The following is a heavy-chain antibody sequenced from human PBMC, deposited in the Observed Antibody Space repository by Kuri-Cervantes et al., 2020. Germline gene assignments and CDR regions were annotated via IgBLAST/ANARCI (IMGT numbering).Heavy chain of an antibody. V-gene: IGHV3-21*04. CDR1: GFTFSSYS. D-gene: IGHD4-11*01. CDR2: ISSSSSYI. J-gene: IGHJ4*02. Sequence: GGSLRLSCAASGFTFSSYSMNWVRQAPGKGLEWVSSISSSSSYIYYADSVKGRFTISRDNSENTLYLQMNSLTAEDTAVYYCAKGWMTTPFGSWGQGTLVTVSS. CDR3: AKGWMTTPFGS.